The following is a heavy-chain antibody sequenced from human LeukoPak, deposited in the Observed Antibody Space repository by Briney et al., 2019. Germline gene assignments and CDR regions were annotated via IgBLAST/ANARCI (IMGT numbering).Heavy chain of an antibody. CDR1: GFTFSSYA. CDR2: ISGSGGST. D-gene: IGHD6-13*01. V-gene: IGHV3-23*01. J-gene: IGHJ3*02. CDR3: AKVFPYRYSSSRSDAFDI. Sequence: PGGSLRLSCAASGFTFSSYAMSWVRQAPGKGLEWVSAISGSGGSTYYADSVKGRFTISRDNSKNTLYLQMNSLRAEDTAVYYCAKVFPYRYSSSRSDAFDIWGQGTMVTVSS.